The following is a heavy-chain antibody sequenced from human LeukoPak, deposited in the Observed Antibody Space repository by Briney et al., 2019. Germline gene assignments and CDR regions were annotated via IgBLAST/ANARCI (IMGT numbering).Heavy chain of an antibody. Sequence: GGSLRLSCAASGFTFSSYAMSWVRQAPGKGLEWVSAISGSGGSTYYADSVKGRFTISRDNSKNTLYLQMNSLRAEDTAVYYCASTPLPSSYDFCSGYCGWFDPWGQGTLVTVSS. CDR3: ASTPLPSSYDFCSGYCGWFDP. D-gene: IGHD3-3*01. J-gene: IGHJ5*02. CDR1: GFTFSSYA. V-gene: IGHV3-23*01. CDR2: ISGSGGST.